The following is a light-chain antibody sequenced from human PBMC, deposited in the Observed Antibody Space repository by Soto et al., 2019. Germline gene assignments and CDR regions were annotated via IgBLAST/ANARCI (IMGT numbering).Light chain of an antibody. CDR1: RSNVAYNY. CDR3: ETWDRSLSLGV. Sequence: QSVLTQPPSVSAAPGQRVTISCSGSRSNVAYNYVSWYQRLPGTAPRLLIYEDTKRPSGIPDRFSGSKSGTSATLHITGLQAGDEAEYFCETWDRSLSLGVFGGGTKVTVL. V-gene: IGLV1-51*01. CDR2: EDT. J-gene: IGLJ3*02.